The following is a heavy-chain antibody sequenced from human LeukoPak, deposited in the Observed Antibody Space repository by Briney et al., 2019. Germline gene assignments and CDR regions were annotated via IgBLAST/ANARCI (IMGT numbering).Heavy chain of an antibody. CDR2: INPNSGGT. V-gene: IGHV1-2*02. J-gene: IGHJ4*02. CDR1: GYTFTGYY. D-gene: IGHD7-27*01. CDR3: ARDRGDWGSAQYYFDY. Sequence: ASVKVSCKASGYTFTGYYMHWVRQAPGQGLEWMGWINPNSGGTNYAQKFQGRVTMTRDTSISTAYMELSRLRSDGTAVYYCARDRGDWGSAQYYFDYWGQGTLVTVSS.